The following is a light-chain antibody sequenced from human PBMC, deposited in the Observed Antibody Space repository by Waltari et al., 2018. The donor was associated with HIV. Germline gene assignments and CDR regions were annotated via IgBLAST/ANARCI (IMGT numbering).Light chain of an antibody. CDR3: QQYYDTPYT. CDR1: QSILSTAGNRHY. V-gene: IGKV4-1*01. Sequence: DIVVTQSPDSLAVSLAERATINCKSSQSILSTAGNRHYLAWYQQRPGQAPNLLIYWASTRESGVPDRFSGSGSGTDFTLTINSLQAEDVAVYYCQQYYDTPYTFGQGTKLDI. CDR2: WAS. J-gene: IGKJ2*01.